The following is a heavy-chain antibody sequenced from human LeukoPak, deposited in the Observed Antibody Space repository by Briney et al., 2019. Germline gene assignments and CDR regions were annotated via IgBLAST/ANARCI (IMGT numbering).Heavy chain of an antibody. V-gene: IGHV1-2*02. CDR2: INPNSGNT. CDR3: AREGAAAEDVNWFDP. Sequence: GASVKVSCKASGYTFTGYYMHWVRQAPGQGLEWMGWINPNSGNTHYTQKFQDRVTMTSDTSISTAYLELSSLESDDTAIHYCAREGAAAEDVNWFDPWGQGTLVTVSS. CDR1: GYTFTGYY. D-gene: IGHD6-25*01. J-gene: IGHJ5*02.